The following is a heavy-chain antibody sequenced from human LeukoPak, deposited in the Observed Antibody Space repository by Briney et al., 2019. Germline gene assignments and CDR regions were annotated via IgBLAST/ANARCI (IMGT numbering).Heavy chain of an antibody. CDR1: GYTFTSYG. CDR3: ARAKYYYGSGTQYYYMDV. J-gene: IGHJ6*03. Sequence: ASVKVSCKASGYTFTSYGISWVRQAPGQGLEWMGWISAYNGNTNYAQKLQGRVAMTTDTSTSTAYMELSSLRSEDTAVYYCARAKYYYGSGTQYYYMDVWGKGTTVTVSS. CDR2: ISAYNGNT. V-gene: IGHV1-18*01. D-gene: IGHD3-10*01.